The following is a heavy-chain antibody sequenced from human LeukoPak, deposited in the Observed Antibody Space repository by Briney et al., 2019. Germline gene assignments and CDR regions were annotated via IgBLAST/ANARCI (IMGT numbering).Heavy chain of an antibody. Sequence: GGSLRLSCAASGFTFSDYYMSWIRQAPGKGLGWVSYISSSGSTKYYADSVRGRFTISRDNAKNSLYLQMNSLRAEDTAVYYCARGGYYDSSGYYPNDYWGQGTLVTVSS. CDR1: GFTFSDYY. CDR3: ARGGYYDSSGYYPNDY. J-gene: IGHJ4*02. V-gene: IGHV3-11*01. CDR2: ISSSGSTK. D-gene: IGHD3-22*01.